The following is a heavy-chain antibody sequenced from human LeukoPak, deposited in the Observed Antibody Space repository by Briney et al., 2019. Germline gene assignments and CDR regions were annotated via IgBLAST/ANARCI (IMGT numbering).Heavy chain of an antibody. J-gene: IGHJ6*04. CDR3: ARETYDILTGYYLYYYYGMDV. CDR1: GYSISSGYY. Sequence: PSETLSLNCAVSGYSISSGYYWGWIRQPPGKGLEWIGSIYHSGSTYYNPSLKSRVTISVDTSKNQFSLKLSSVTAADTAVYYCARETYDILTGYYLYYYYGMDVWGKGTTVTVSS. D-gene: IGHD3-9*01. V-gene: IGHV4-38-2*02. CDR2: IYHSGST.